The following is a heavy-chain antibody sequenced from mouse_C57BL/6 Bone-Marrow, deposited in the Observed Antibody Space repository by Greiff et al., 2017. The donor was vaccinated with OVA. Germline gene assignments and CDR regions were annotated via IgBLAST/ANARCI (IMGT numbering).Heavy chain of an antibody. V-gene: IGHV1-59*01. CDR3: ARFGSFAYWYFDV. CDR1: GYTFTSYW. J-gene: IGHJ1*03. D-gene: IGHD1-2*01. CDR2: IDPSDSYT. Sequence: VQLQQSGAELVRPGTSVKLSCKASGYTFTSYWMHWVKQRPGQGLEWIGVIDPSDSYTNYNQKFKGKATLTVDTSSSTAYMQLSSLTSEDSAVYYCARFGSFAYWYFDVWGTGTTVTVSS.